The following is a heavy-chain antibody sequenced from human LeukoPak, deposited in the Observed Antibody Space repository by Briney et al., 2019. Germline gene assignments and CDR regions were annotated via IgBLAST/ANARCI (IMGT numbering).Heavy chain of an antibody. CDR2: IRINAYGRTT. CDR1: GFTFGDYA. D-gene: IGHD3-3*01. V-gene: IGHV3-49*04. CDR3: TRATPHFLEWLLYPYYYYYGMDV. Sequence: PGGSLRLSCTASGFTFGDYAMSWVRQAPAKGLELVGFIRINAYGRTTEYAASVRGVFTISRDDSKSIAYLHMNSLKTEETAVYYCTRATPHFLEWLLYPYYYYYGMDVWGQGTTVTVSS. J-gene: IGHJ6*02.